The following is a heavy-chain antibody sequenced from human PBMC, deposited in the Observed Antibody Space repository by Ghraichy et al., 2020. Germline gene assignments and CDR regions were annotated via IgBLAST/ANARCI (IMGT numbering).Heavy chain of an antibody. CDR2: IYTSGST. V-gene: IGHV4-4*09. CDR3: AGESGYSYVFDI. J-gene: IGHJ3*02. D-gene: IGHD5-18*01. CDR1: GGSISSYY. Sequence: LSLTCTVSGGSISSYYWSWIRQPPGKGLEWIGYIYTSGSTNYNPSLKSRATISLDTSKKQFFLTLSSVTAADTAVYYCAGESGYSYVFDIWGHGTLVTVSS.